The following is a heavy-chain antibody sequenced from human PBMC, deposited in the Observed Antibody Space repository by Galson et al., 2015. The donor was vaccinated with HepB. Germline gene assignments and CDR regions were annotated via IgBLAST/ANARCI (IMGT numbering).Heavy chain of an antibody. Sequence: SLRLSCAASGFTFSSYWMSWVRQAPGKGLEWVANIKQDGSEKYYVDSVKGRFTISRDNAKNSLYLQMNSLRAEDTAVYYCARDLEKGGSGSPNWFDPWGQGTLVTVSS. CDR1: GFTFSSYW. CDR2: IKQDGSEK. V-gene: IGHV3-7*03. CDR3: ARDLEKGGSGSPNWFDP. D-gene: IGHD3-10*01. J-gene: IGHJ5*02.